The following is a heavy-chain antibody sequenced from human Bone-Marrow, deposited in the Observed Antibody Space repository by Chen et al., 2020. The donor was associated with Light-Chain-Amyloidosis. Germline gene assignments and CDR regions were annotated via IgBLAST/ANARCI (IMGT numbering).Heavy chain of an antibody. Sequence: EVQLXXSGGDLVKLGGSLRLSCEVSGLTFKNAWMSWVRQAPGKGLEWIGRLKSESDGGTPDYATPVKGRFTISRDDLKKXXXXXXXXXXXXXXXXYFXXXXVTCTNGVCPAPLEVWGQGTPVTVSS. V-gene: IGHV3-15*01. CDR3: XXXVTCTNGVCPAPLEV. D-gene: IGHD2-8*01. J-gene: IGHJ4*02. CDR2: LKSESDGGTP. CDR1: GLTFKNAW.